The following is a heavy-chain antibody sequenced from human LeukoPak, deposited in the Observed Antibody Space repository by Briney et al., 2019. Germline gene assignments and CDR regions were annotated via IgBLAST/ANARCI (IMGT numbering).Heavy chain of an antibody. Sequence: PGGSLGLSCAASGFTFSSYAMSWVRQAPGKGLEWVSAISGSGGSTYYADSVKGRFTISRDNSKNTLYLQMNSLRAEDTAVYYCAKDEVFDYYDSSGYYCFDYWGQGTLVTVSS. CDR1: GFTFSSYA. CDR3: AKDEVFDYYDSSGYYCFDY. CDR2: ISGSGGST. V-gene: IGHV3-23*01. D-gene: IGHD3-22*01. J-gene: IGHJ4*02.